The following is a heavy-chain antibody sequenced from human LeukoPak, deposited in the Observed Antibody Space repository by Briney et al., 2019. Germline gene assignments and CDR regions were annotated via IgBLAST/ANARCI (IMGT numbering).Heavy chain of an antibody. CDR2: IYYSGST. V-gene: IGHV4-59*01. CDR3: ARGMYSSGWLVGY. J-gene: IGHJ4*01. Sequence: PSETLSLTCTVSGGSISTYYWSWIRQTPGKGLEWIGHIYYSGSTNYNPSLKSRVTISVDTSKNQFSLKLSSVTAAETAVYYCARGMYSSGWLVGYWGQGTLVTVSS. CDR1: GGSISTYY. D-gene: IGHD6-19*01.